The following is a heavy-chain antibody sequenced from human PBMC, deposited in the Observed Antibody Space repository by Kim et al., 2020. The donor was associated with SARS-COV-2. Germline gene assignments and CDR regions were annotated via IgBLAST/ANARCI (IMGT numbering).Heavy chain of an antibody. Sequence: GGSLRLSCAASGFTFSSYSMNWVRQAPGKGLEWVSYISSSSSTIYYADSVKGRFTISRDNAKNSLYLQMNSLRAEDTAFYYCARLRDAYNADYWGQGTLVTVSS. CDR1: GFTFSSYS. V-gene: IGHV3-48*04. J-gene: IGHJ4*02. D-gene: IGHD1-1*01. CDR2: ISSSSSTI. CDR3: ARLRDAYNADY.